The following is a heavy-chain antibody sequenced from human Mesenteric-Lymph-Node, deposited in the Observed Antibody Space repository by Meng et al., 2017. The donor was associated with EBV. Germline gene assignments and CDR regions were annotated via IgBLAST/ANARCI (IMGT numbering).Heavy chain of an antibody. CDR2: IYYTINT. J-gene: IGHJ4*02. CDR1: GGAVISGNW. Sequence: PGRVKPSGTLSLTAPVSGGAVISGNWLNWVRPSPGKGLEWIGEIYYTINTNYNPSLTSRVTMSLDKSKNQFSLRLDSVVAADTAMYYCARRSGNHYDYWGQGTLVTVSS. V-gene: IGHV4-4*02. D-gene: IGHD1-26*01. CDR3: ARRSGNHYDY.